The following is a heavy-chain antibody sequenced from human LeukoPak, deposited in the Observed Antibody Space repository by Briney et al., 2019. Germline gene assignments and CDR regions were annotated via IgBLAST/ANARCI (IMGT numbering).Heavy chain of an antibody. V-gene: IGHV4-39*01. D-gene: IGHD6-19*01. Sequence: SETLFLTCTVSGGFISNSFYNWAWLRHLPGKGLEWIGSITHSGTTYYNPSLKSRVTMYVDTSKNQFSLKVNSVTAADTAVYYCARPRYSSGWFWFDPWGRRTLVTVSS. CDR2: ITHSGTT. J-gene: IGHJ5*02. CDR3: ARPRYSSGWFWFDP. CDR1: GGFISNSFYN.